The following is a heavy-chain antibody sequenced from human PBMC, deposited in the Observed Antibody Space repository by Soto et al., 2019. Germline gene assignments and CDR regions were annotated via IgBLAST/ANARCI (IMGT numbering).Heavy chain of an antibody. D-gene: IGHD2-15*01. J-gene: IGHJ4*02. CDR1: GYTFTSYA. Sequence: VSVKVSCKASGYTFTSYAMHWVRQAPGQRLEWMGWINAGNGNTKYSQKFQGRVTITRDTSASTAYMELSSLRSEDTAVYYCARSAHCSGGSCYSPFDYWGQGTLVTVSS. V-gene: IGHV1-3*01. CDR2: INAGNGNT. CDR3: ARSAHCSGGSCYSPFDY.